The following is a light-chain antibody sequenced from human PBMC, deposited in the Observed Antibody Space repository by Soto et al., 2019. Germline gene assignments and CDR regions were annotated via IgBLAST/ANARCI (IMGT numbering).Light chain of an antibody. Sequence: DIQLTQSPPSLSAYVGDRVTISCQASQGITNCLNWYQQKPGKAPKLLIYDAANLETGVPSRFSESGSGRHFTFTIDSLQPDDFATYVCQRSDHPITFGPGTRVDIK. CDR2: DAA. CDR3: QRSDHPIT. CDR1: QGITNC. J-gene: IGKJ3*01. V-gene: IGKV1-33*01.